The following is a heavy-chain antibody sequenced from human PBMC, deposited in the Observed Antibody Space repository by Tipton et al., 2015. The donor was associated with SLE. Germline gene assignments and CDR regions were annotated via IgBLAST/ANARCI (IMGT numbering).Heavy chain of an antibody. J-gene: IGHJ6*02. CDR3: ARAPIYYETSGPESGLDV. V-gene: IGHV4-4*01. Sequence: TLSLTCTVSGGSINSSNWWTWVRQSPGKGLEWLGDIYHSGTTKYNPSLKSRVTISVDKSKNQFSLKRTSVTAADTALYSCARAPIYYETSGPESGLDVWGLGTTVTVSS. CDR1: GGSINSSNW. CDR2: IYHSGTT. D-gene: IGHD3-22*01.